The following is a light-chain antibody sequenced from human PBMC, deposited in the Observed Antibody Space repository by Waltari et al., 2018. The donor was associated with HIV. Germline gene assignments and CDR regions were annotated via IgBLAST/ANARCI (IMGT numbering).Light chain of an antibody. Sequence: SSELTQRPAVSVALGHTDRTTCQGDRHSSYSPSWYNQKPGQAPVLVIYGRNNRPSGIPARFAGYRSGNTASLTITGAQAEDEADYYCNSRDRSGYLHVVFGGGTKRTVL. J-gene: IGLJ2*01. CDR1: RHSSYS. CDR2: GRN. V-gene: IGLV3-19*01. CDR3: NSRDRSGYLHVV.